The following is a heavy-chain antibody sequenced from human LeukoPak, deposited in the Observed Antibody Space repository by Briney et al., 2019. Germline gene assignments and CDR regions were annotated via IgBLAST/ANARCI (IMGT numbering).Heavy chain of an antibody. Sequence: ASVKVSCKASGYTFTGNYMHWVRQAPGQGLEWMGWINPRTGDTHYTQKFQGRVTMTRDTSISTAYMELSRLRSDDTAAYYCAREPDWGINDACDIWGQGTMVTVSS. CDR3: AREPDWGINDACDI. CDR1: GYTFTGNY. CDR2: INPRTGDT. V-gene: IGHV1-2*02. D-gene: IGHD7-27*01. J-gene: IGHJ3*02.